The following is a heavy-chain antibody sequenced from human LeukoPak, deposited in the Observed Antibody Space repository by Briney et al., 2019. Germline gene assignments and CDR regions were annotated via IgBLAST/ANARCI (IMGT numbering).Heavy chain of an antibody. J-gene: IGHJ4*02. CDR3: AKGSGGDFY. D-gene: IGHD2-21*02. CDR1: GFTFDDYA. CDR2: ISWNSGSI. V-gene: IGHV3-9*01. Sequence: GRSLRLSCAASGFTFDDYAMHWVGQAPGKGLEWVSGISWNSGSIGYADSVKGRFTISRDNAKNSLYLQMNSLRAEDTALYYCAKGSGGDFYWGQGTLVTVSS.